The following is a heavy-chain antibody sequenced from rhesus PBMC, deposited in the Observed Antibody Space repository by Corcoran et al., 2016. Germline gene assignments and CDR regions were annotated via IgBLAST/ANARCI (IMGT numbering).Heavy chain of an antibody. V-gene: IGHV2S1*01. Sequence: QVTLKESGPALVKPTQTLTLTCTFSGFSLSTSGMGVGWIRQPPGKALEWLASIYWDDDKYYGTSLKSMLTISKDTSKNQVVLTMTNMDPVDTATYYCARGGWRYYFDYWGQGVLVTVSS. CDR3: ARGGWRYYFDY. CDR2: IYWDDDK. J-gene: IGHJ4*01. D-gene: IGHD6-31*01. CDR1: GFSLSTSGMG.